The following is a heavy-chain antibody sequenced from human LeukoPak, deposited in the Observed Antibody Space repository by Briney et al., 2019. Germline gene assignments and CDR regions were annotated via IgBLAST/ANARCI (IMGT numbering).Heavy chain of an antibody. V-gene: IGHV3-48*01. Sequence: PGGSLRLSCAASGFIFSSYSMNWVRQPPGKGLEWVSHISSSSSTRYDADSVKGRFTLSRDNAKNSLYLQMNSLRAEDTAVYYCARAGFTFSDYFGSFFDYWGQGTLVTASS. CDR2: ISSSSSTR. D-gene: IGHD3-10*01. CDR3: ARAGFTFSDYFGSFFDY. CDR1: GFIFSSYS. J-gene: IGHJ4*02.